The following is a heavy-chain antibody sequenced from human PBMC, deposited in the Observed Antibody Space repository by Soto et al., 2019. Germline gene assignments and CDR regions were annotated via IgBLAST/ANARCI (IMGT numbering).Heavy chain of an antibody. D-gene: IGHD6-13*01. CDR1: GASISDYY. J-gene: IGHJ4*02. CDR3: ARESRSALGTVEH. Sequence: QVQLQESGPGLVKPSETLSLTCTVSGASISDYYWSWIRQPAGKGLECIGRIYASGNTNYNPSLNSRVTMSVDTSKIQFSLTLTSVTAADTAVYYCARESRSALGTVEHWGRGTLVTVSS. CDR2: IYASGNT. V-gene: IGHV4-4*07.